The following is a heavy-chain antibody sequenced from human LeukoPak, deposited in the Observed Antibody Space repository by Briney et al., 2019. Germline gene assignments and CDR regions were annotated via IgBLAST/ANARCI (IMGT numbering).Heavy chain of an antibody. CDR3: ARERTEYSGNYVFDY. CDR2: IYNSGST. Sequence: PSETLSLTCTVSGGSISTYYWSWLRQPAGKGLEWIGRIYNSGSTNYNSSLKSRVTMSVDTSKNQFSLRLSSVTAADTAVYYCARERTEYSGNYVFDYWGQGTLVTVSS. D-gene: IGHD1-26*01. CDR1: GGSISTYY. J-gene: IGHJ4*02. V-gene: IGHV4-4*07.